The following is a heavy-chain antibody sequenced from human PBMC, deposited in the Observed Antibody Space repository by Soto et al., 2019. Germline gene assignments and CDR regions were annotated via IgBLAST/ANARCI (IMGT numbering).Heavy chain of an antibody. Sequence: PSETLSLTCAVYGGSFSGYYWSWIRQPPGKGLEWIGEINHSGSTNYNPSLKSRVTISVDTSKNQFSLKLSSVTAADTAVYYCASPSRGRYCSSTSCFWMMNYYYYCMDVWCQGTTVTVSS. J-gene: IGHJ6*02. CDR1: GGSFSGYY. CDR2: INHSGST. CDR3: ASPSRGRYCSSTSCFWMMNYYYYCMDV. D-gene: IGHD2-2*01. V-gene: IGHV4-34*01.